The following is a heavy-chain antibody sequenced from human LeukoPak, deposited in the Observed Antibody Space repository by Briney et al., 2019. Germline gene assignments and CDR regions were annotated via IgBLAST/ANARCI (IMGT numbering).Heavy chain of an antibody. Sequence: SETLSLTCAVYGGSFSGYYWSWIRQPPGKGLEWIGEINHSGSTNYNPSLKSRVTISVDTSKNQFSLKLSSVTAADTAVYYCARGLGDYDYYYGMDVWGQGTTVTVSS. J-gene: IGHJ6*02. CDR3: ARGLGDYDYYYGMDV. V-gene: IGHV4-34*01. D-gene: IGHD2-21*02. CDR1: GGSFSGYY. CDR2: INHSGST.